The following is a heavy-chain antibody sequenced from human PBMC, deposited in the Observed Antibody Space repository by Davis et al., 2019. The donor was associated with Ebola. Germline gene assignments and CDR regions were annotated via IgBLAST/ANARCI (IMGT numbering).Heavy chain of an antibody. CDR1: GYTFTSYG. J-gene: IGHJ6*02. CDR2: ISAYNGNT. D-gene: IGHD3-10*01. V-gene: IGHV1-18*01. Sequence: ASVKVSCKASGYTFTSYGISWVRQAPGQGLEWMGWISAYNGNTNYAQKFQGRVTMTRDTSISTAYMELSRLRSDDTVVYYCARGGLLWFGDNYYYGMDVWGQGTTVTVSS. CDR3: ARGGLLWFGDNYYYGMDV.